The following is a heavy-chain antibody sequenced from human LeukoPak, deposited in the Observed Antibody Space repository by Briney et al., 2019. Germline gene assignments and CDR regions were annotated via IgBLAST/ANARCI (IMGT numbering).Heavy chain of an antibody. Sequence: GGSRRLSCAASGFTFSSNGMHWVRQAPGKGLEGVAVIWYDGSNKYYADSVKGRFTISRDNSKNTLYLQMNSLRAEDTAVYYCARELSPVVKYYFDDWGQGTLVTVSS. J-gene: IGHJ4*02. CDR2: IWYDGSNK. CDR1: GFTFSSNG. D-gene: IGHD3-22*01. CDR3: ARELSPVVKYYFDD. V-gene: IGHV3-33*01.